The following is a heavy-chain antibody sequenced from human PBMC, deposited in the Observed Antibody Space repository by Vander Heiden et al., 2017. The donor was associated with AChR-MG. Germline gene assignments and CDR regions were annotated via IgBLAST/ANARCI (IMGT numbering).Heavy chain of an antibody. D-gene: IGHD2-8*02. J-gene: IGHJ4*02. V-gene: IGHV1-69*01. CDR2: IIPIFGTA. CDR3: ASSYCTGGVCYLFDY. Sequence: QVQLVQSGAEVKKPGSSVKVSCKASGGTFSSYAISWGRQAPGQGLEWMGGIIPIFGTANYAQKFQGRVTSTADESTSTAYMELSSLRSEDTAVYYCASSYCTGGVCYLFDYWGQGTLVTVSS. CDR1: GGTFSSYA.